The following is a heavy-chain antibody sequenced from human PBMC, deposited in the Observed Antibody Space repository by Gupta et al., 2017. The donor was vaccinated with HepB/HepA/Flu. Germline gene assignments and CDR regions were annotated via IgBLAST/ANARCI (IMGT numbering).Heavy chain of an antibody. J-gene: IGHJ3*02. CDR3: VRQSALDI. CDR1: GYTFTNYW. V-gene: IGHV5-51*01. Sequence: EVQLVQSAAEVKKPGESLKISCKGSGYTFTNYWIGWVRQMPGKGLEWMAIIYPGDSDTKYSPSFQGQVTISADKSISTVYLQWSSLETSDTALYYCVRQSALDIWGQGTMVTVSS. CDR2: IYPGDSDT.